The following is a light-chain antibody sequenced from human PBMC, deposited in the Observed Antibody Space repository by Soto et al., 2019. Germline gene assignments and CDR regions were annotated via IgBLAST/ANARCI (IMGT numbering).Light chain of an antibody. Sequence: IVMTQSPDSLAVSLGERATINCKSSQSVLYSSNNKNYLAWYQQKPGQPPKLLIYWASTRESGVPDRFSGSGSGTDFTLTISSLQAEDVAFYYCQQYYSTPYTFGPRTKLEIK. J-gene: IGKJ2*01. CDR3: QQYYSTPYT. CDR2: WAS. CDR1: QSVLYSSNNKNY. V-gene: IGKV4-1*01.